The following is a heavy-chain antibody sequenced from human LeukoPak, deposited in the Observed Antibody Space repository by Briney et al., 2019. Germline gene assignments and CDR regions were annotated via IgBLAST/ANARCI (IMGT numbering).Heavy chain of an antibody. CDR1: GFTVSSNY. CDR2: LYSGGGT. J-gene: IGHJ4*02. Sequence: GGSLRLSCAASGFTVSSNYMSWVRQAPGKGLEWVSVLYSGGGTYYADSVKGRFTISRDNSKNMVYLQMDSLRAEDTAVYYCARHFRSDYGDYGFDCWGQGTLVSVSS. CDR3: ARHFRSDYGDYGFDC. D-gene: IGHD4-17*01. V-gene: IGHV3-53*01.